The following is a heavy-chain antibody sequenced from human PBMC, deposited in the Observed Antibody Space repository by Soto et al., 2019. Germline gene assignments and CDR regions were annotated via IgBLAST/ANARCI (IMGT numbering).Heavy chain of an antibody. CDR3: AKNEHPPYYYYGMDV. D-gene: IGHD2-21*01. CDR2: ISGYNGDT. Sequence: QGLLVQSGAEVKQPGASVKVSCKASGYSFTTYGISWVRQAPGQGLEWMGWISGYNGDTNNAQKFQDRVTMTIDRSTTTAYLELRSLTSDDTAVYYCAKNEHPPYYYYGMDVWGQGTTVTVSS. CDR1: GYSFTTYG. J-gene: IGHJ6*02. V-gene: IGHV1-18*01.